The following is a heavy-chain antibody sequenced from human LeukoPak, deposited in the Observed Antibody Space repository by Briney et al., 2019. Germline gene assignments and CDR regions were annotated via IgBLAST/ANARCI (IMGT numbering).Heavy chain of an antibody. CDR2: ISYDGSNK. CDR3: AREGRWLQINDY. Sequence: GGSLRLSCAASGFTFSGYAMHWARQAPGKGLEWVAVISYDGSNKYYADSVKGRFTISRDNSKNTLYLQMNSLRAEDTAVYYCAREGRWLQINDYWGQGTLVTVSS. J-gene: IGHJ4*02. V-gene: IGHV3-30-3*01. CDR1: GFTFSGYA. D-gene: IGHD5-24*01.